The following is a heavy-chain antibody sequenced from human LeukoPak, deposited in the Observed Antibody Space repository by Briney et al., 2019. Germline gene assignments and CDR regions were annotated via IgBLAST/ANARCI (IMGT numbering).Heavy chain of an antibody. CDR1: GFTFRSYA. V-gene: IGHV3-13*01. CDR2: IDAAGAT. D-gene: IGHD1-20*01. CDR3: AGVMTGSLGRYGMDV. Sequence: GGSLRLSCAASGFTFRSYAMHWVRQATGKGLEWVSAIDAAGATYYAGSVRGRFIISRENAKNSFYLQLNSLRAEDTAVYYCAGVMTGSLGRYGMDVWGQGTTVTVSS. J-gene: IGHJ6*02.